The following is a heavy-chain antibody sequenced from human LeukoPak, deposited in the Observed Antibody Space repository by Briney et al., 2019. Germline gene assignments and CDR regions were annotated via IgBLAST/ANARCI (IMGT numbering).Heavy chain of an antibody. Sequence: GESLKISCKGSGYSFTSYWIGWVRQMPGKGLEWMGIIYPGGSDTRYSPSFQGQVTISADKSISTAYLQWSSLKASDTAMYYCARVDYYDSSGYHYGMDVWGQGTTVTVSS. CDR1: GYSFTSYW. CDR2: IYPGGSDT. V-gene: IGHV5-51*01. J-gene: IGHJ6*02. CDR3: ARVDYYDSSGYHYGMDV. D-gene: IGHD3-22*01.